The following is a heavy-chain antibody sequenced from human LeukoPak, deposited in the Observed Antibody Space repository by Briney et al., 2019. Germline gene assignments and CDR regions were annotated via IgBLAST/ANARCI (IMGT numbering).Heavy chain of an antibody. V-gene: IGHV3-21*06. D-gene: IGHD1-14*01. J-gene: IGHJ4*02. CDR1: GLTFSTSG. CDR2: IGPTGSDR. Sequence: SGGSLRLSCTASGLTFSTSGFNWVRQAPGKGLDWVASIGPTGSDRYHADSIKGRFTISRDNANNFLYLQMNSLRAEDTAAYYCATETNGRHYDYWGQGTLLTVSS. CDR3: ATETNGRHYDY.